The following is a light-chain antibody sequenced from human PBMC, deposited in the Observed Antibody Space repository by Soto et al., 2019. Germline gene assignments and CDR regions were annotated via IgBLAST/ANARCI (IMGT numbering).Light chain of an antibody. CDR3: QQYNDNRT. Sequence: DIQMTQSPSTLSASVGDRVTITCRASQSISSWLAWYQQKPGTAPKLLIYKASTLQTGVPSRFSGSGSGTEFTLTISSLQPDDFATYYCQQYNDNRTFGQGTKV. CDR2: KAS. V-gene: IGKV1-5*03. J-gene: IGKJ1*01. CDR1: QSISSW.